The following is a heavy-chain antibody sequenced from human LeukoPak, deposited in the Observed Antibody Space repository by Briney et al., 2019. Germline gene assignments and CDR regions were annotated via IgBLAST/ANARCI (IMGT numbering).Heavy chain of an antibody. CDR2: IYHSGST. D-gene: IGHD2-2*01. CDR3: ARDLRYQPSNYYYYYYMDV. J-gene: IGHJ6*03. V-gene: IGHV4-38-2*02. Sequence: PSETLSLTCTVSGYSISSGYYWGWIRQPPGKGLEWIGGIYHSGSTYYNPSLKSRVTISVDTSKNQFSLRLSSVTAADTAVYYCARDLRYQPSNYYYYYYMDVWGKGTTVTVSS. CDR1: GYSISSGYY.